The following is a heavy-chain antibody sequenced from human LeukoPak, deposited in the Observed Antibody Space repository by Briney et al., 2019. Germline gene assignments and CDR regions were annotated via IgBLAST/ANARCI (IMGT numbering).Heavy chain of an antibody. V-gene: IGHV3-23*01. CDR3: VRDPDALDY. CDR2: ISGGGHST. J-gene: IGHJ4*02. Sequence: GGSLRLSCAGSGFSFSNYAMTWARQAPGRGLEWVSTISGGGHSTYYADSVKGRFTISRDNAKSSVYLRMNSLRDEDTAVYYCVRDPDALDYWGQGTLVTVSS. CDR1: GFSFSNYA.